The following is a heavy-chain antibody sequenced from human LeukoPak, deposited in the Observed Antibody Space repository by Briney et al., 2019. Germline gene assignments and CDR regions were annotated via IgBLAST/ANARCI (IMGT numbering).Heavy chain of an antibody. Sequence: SETLSLTCAVCGGSFSGYYWSWIRQPPGKGLEWIGEINHSGSTNYNPSLKSRVTISVDTSKNQFSLKLSSVTAADTAVYYCARMVERDYDFWSGYYMTEILLDYWGQGTLVTVSS. CDR1: GGSFSGYY. J-gene: IGHJ4*02. V-gene: IGHV4-34*01. CDR2: INHSGST. D-gene: IGHD3-3*01. CDR3: ARMVERDYDFWSGYYMTEILLDY.